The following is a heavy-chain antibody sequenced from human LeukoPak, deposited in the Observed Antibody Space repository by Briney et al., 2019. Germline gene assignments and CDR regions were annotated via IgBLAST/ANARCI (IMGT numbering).Heavy chain of an antibody. CDR2: INPNSGGT. CDR3: ARARRIAAAGTDLGWFDP. CDR1: GYTFTGYY. Sequence: ASVKVSCKASGYTFTGYYMHWVRQAPGQGLEWMGWINPNSGGTNYAQKFQGRVTMTRDTSISTAYMELSRLRSDDTAVYYCARARRIAAAGTDLGWFDPWGQGTLVAVSS. J-gene: IGHJ5*02. D-gene: IGHD6-13*01. V-gene: IGHV1-2*02.